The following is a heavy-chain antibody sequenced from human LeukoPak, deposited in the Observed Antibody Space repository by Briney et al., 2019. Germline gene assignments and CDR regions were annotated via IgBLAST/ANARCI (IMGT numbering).Heavy chain of an antibody. V-gene: IGHV4-4*07. CDR1: GGSISSYY. J-gene: IGHJ4*02. D-gene: IGHD3-3*01. Sequence: SETLSLTCTVSGGSISSYYWSWIRQPAGKGLEWIGRIYTSGSTNYNPSLKSRVTMSVDTSKNQFSLKLSSVTAADTAVYDCARGIYDFWSGYICDYWGQGTLVTVSS. CDR3: ARGIYDFWSGYICDY. CDR2: IYTSGST.